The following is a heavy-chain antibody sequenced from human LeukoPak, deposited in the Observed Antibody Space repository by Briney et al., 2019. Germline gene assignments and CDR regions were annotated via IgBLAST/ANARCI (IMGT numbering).Heavy chain of an antibody. Sequence: SETLSLTCALSGGSVTSSSFYWAWIRQPPGKGLECIGTIYYSGITYYHSSLKSRVTISVDTSKNQFSLRLNSVTAADTAVYFCAKSGPAAGRPDAFDIWGQGTMVTVSS. V-gene: IGHV4-39*07. J-gene: IGHJ3*02. CDR2: IYYSGIT. CDR1: GGSVTSSSFY. D-gene: IGHD2-2*01. CDR3: AKSGPAAGRPDAFDI.